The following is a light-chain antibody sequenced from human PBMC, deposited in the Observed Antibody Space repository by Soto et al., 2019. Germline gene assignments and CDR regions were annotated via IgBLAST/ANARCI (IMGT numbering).Light chain of an antibody. Sequence: SYELTQPPSVSGAPGQTARITCGGNNIGSKSVHWYQQKPGQAPVLVVYDDSDRPSGITERFSGSNSGNTATLTISRVEAGDEADYYCQVWDSSSDLFYVFGTGTKVTVL. J-gene: IGLJ1*01. CDR1: NIGSKS. CDR3: QVWDSSSDLFYV. V-gene: IGLV3-21*02. CDR2: DDS.